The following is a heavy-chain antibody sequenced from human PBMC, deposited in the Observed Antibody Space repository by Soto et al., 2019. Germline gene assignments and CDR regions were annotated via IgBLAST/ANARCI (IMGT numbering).Heavy chain of an antibody. CDR2: IIPIFGTA. D-gene: IGHD2-2*01. Sequence: QAQLVQSGAEVKKPGSSVKVSCKASGGTFNSYAISWVRQAPGQGLEWMGGIIPIFGTANYAQKFQGRVTITADESTSTVSMELSGLRSEDTAVYYCARVGCSGTSCYSQRFDPWGQGTLVTVSS. V-gene: IGHV1-69*01. J-gene: IGHJ5*02. CDR1: GGTFNSYA. CDR3: ARVGCSGTSCYSQRFDP.